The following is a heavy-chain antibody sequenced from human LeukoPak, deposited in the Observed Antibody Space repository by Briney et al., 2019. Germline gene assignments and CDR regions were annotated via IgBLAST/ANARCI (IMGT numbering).Heavy chain of an antibody. V-gene: IGHV1-69*13. CDR3: ATSGGDYYYYSLDV. CDR2: IIPVLGTT. CDR1: GCTFSMCA. D-gene: IGHD3-10*01. Sequence: SVKLSCNAAGCTFSMCAISWVRQPPGQGLELMGGIIPVLGTTNYAQTFQNKVTITADESTSSTYMELSSLTSEDTAVYYCATSGGDYYYYSLDVWGKGTPVTISS. J-gene: IGHJ6*03.